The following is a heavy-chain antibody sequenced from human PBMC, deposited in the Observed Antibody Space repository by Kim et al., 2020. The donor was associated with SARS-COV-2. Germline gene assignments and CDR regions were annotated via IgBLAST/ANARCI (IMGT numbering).Heavy chain of an antibody. V-gene: IGHV3-30*18. CDR1: GFTFSSYG. Sequence: GGSLRLSCAASGFTFSSYGMHWVRQAPGKGLEWVAVISYDGSNKYYADSVKGRFTISRDNSKNTLYLQMNSLRAEDTAVYYCAKDQAVWFGELSTSDYYYGMDVWGQGTTVTVSS. J-gene: IGHJ6*02. CDR2: ISYDGSNK. D-gene: IGHD3-10*01. CDR3: AKDQAVWFGELSTSDYYYGMDV.